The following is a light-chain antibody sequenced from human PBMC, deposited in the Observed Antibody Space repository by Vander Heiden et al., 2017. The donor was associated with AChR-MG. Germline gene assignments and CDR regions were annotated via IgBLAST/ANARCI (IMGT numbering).Light chain of an antibody. CDR3: QEYNNGPPLYT. J-gene: IGKJ2*01. Sequence: IVMTQSPATLSVSPGETVTLSCRASQSVSANFAWYQQKSGQAPRLLIYDASKRAAGVPARISGSGSGTEFTLTISSLQSDDFAIYYCQEYNNGPPLYTFGQGTRLDMK. CDR1: QSVSAN. V-gene: IGKV3-15*01. CDR2: DAS.